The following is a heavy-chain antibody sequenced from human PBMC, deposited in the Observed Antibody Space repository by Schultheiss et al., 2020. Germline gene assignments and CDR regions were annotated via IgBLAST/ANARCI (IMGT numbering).Heavy chain of an antibody. CDR3: ARWGLRMFFDY. Sequence: SQTLSLTCTVSGGSVSSAGYYWSWIRQPPGKGLEWIGEINHSGSTNYNPSLKSRVTISVDTSKNQFSLKLSSVTAADTAVYYCARWGLRMFFDYWGQGTLVTVSS. V-gene: IGHV4-61*08. CDR1: GGSVSSAGYY. D-gene: IGHD1-26*01. J-gene: IGHJ4*02. CDR2: INHSGST.